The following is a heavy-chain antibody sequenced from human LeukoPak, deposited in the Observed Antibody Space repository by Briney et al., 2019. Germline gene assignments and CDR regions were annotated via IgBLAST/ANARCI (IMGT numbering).Heavy chain of an antibody. CDR2: INLRIGAK. Sequence: SAVNVSCKASGCTFTGPYIHWVRQAPGQGVEGVGGINLRIGAKNFSHKFQGRVTTTRDTSISTAYMELSSLTSDDKAVYFCARAPLYDGNAYFPFDHWGQGTLVTVSS. CDR1: GCTFTGPY. J-gene: IGHJ4*02. CDR3: ARAPLYDGNAYFPFDH. D-gene: IGHD3-16*01. V-gene: IGHV1-2*02.